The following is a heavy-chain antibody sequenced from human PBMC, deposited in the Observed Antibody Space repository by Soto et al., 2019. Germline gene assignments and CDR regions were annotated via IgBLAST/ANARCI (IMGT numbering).Heavy chain of an antibody. CDR3: ARGLIYCSGGSCYGEDAFDI. Sequence: SVKVSCKASGGTFSSYAISWVRQAPGQGLEWMGGIIPIFGTANYAQKFQGRVTITADESTSTAYMELSSLRSEDTAVYYCARGLIYCSGGSCYGEDAFDIWGQGTMVTVSS. CDR1: GGTFSSYA. V-gene: IGHV1-69*13. J-gene: IGHJ3*02. D-gene: IGHD2-15*01. CDR2: IIPIFGTA.